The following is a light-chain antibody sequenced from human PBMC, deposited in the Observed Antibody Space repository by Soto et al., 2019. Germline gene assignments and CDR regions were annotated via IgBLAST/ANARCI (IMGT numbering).Light chain of an antibody. CDR2: EVS. V-gene: IGLV2-14*01. CDR3: SSYTSSSTYV. J-gene: IGLJ1*01. CDR1: SSDVGGYNY. Sequence: QSVLTQPRSVSGSPGQSVAISCTGTSSDVGGYNYVSWYQQHPGKVPKLMIYEVSNRPSGVSNRFSGSKSGNTASLTISGLQAEDEADYYCSSYTSSSTYVFGTGTKV.